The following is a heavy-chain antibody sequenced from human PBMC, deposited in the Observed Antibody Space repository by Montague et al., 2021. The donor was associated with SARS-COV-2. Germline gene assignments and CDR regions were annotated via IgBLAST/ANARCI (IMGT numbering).Heavy chain of an antibody. CDR2: IYTIGTT. V-gene: IGHV3-53*01. CDR3: ARAVPGYYYDSSGYPDYFDY. J-gene: IGHJ4*02. CDR1: GFSVISNY. Sequence: SLRLSCAASGFSVISNYMSWVRQAPGKGLEWVSLIYTIGTTYYADSVKGRFTISRDNSKSTLYLQMNSLRVEDTAVYYCARAVPGYYYDSSGYPDYFDYWGQGTLVTVSS. D-gene: IGHD3-22*01.